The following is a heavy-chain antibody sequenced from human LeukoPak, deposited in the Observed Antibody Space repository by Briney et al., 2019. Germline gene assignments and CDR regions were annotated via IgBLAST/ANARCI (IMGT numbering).Heavy chain of an antibody. Sequence: GRSLRLSCAASGFAFDDYAMHWVRQAPGKGLEWVSGISWNSGSIGYADSVKGRFTISRDNAKNSLYLQMNSLRAEDTALYYCAKDRYGSTYYDMDVWGQGTTVTVSS. CDR1: GFAFDDYA. CDR3: AKDRYGSTYYDMDV. V-gene: IGHV3-9*01. D-gene: IGHD3-10*01. CDR2: ISWNSGSI. J-gene: IGHJ6*02.